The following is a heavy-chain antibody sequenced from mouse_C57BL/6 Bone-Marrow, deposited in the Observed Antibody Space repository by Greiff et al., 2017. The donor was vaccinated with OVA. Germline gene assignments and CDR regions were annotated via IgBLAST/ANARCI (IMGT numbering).Heavy chain of an antibody. J-gene: IGHJ2*01. D-gene: IGHD4-1*01. Sequence: VQLQQSGPGLVQPSQSLSITCTVSGFSLTSYGVHWVRQSPGKGLEWLGVIWSGGSTDYNAAFISRLSISKDNSKSQVFFKMNSLQADDTAIYYCARKGDWDLDDWGQGTTLTVSS. V-gene: IGHV2-2*01. CDR1: GFSLTSYG. CDR2: IWSGGST. CDR3: ARKGDWDLDD.